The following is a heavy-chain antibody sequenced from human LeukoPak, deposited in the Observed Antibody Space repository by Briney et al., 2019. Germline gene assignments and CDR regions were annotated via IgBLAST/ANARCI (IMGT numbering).Heavy chain of an antibody. CDR1: GGSISSYY. CDR3: ATRTTGVAATFDS. Sequence: PPETLSRTCTVSGGSISSYYWSWIRQPPGKGLEGIGYIYYSGSTNYNPSLKSRVTISVDTSKNQFSLKLSSVTAADTAVYYCATRTTGVAATFDSWGQGALVTVSS. J-gene: IGHJ4*02. CDR2: IYYSGST. V-gene: IGHV4-59*01. D-gene: IGHD2-15*01.